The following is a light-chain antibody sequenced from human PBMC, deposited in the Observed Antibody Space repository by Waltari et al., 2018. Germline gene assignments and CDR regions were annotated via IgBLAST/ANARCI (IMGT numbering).Light chain of an antibody. CDR2: EVT. Sequence: QSALTQPRSVSGSPGHSVTIPCSGTSSDVGSYNYVSWYQQYPGKAPKLMIYEVTKRPSGVPGRFSGSKSGNTASLTISGLQAEDEADYYCCSYAGSYSWVFGGGNKLTVL. CDR1: SSDVGSYNY. V-gene: IGLV2-11*01. CDR3: CSYAGSYSWV. J-gene: IGLJ3*02.